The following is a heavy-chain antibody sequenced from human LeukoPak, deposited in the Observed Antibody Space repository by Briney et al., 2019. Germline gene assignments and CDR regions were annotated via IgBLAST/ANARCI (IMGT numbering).Heavy chain of an antibody. CDR2: INYSGST. Sequence: SETLSLTCAVYGGSFSGYYWSWIRQPPGKGLEWIGEINYSGSTNYNPSLKSRVTISVDASKNQFSLKLSSVTAADTTVHYCARGRITIFGTRWFDPWGQGTLVTVSS. CDR1: GGSFSGYY. D-gene: IGHD3-3*01. V-gene: IGHV4-34*01. J-gene: IGHJ5*02. CDR3: ARGRITIFGTRWFDP.